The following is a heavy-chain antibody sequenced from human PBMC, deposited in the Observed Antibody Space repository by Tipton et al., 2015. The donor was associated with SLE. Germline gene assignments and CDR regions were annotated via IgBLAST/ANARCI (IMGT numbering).Heavy chain of an antibody. CDR3: TSDGSGWKN. CDR1: GFTLSSYA. V-gene: IGHV3-23*01. D-gene: IGHD6-19*01. CDR2: MSGSGDTT. J-gene: IGHJ4*02. Sequence: SLRLSCAASGFTLSSYAMSWVRQAPGKGLEWVSAMSGSGDTTYYADSVKGRVTISRDNAKNSLFLQMNSLRAEDTAVYYCTSDGSGWKNWGQGTLVTVSS.